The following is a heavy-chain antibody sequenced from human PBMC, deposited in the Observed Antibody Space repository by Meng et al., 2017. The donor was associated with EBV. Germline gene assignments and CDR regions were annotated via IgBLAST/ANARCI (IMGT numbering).Heavy chain of an antibody. V-gene: IGHV1-69*01. Sequence: GPGGHVGAEVKKPGVSVKVSCWTSGGTFRSDAVSWVRQAPGQGLEWMGGLIPMSDAPHYAQKFQGRVTITADESTSTHYMHLSGLTSDDTAVYYCASESGRGFTPDYWGQGTLVTVPS. D-gene: IGHD3-10*01. J-gene: IGHJ4*02. CDR1: GGTFRSDA. CDR2: LIPMSDAP. CDR3: ASESGRGFTPDY.